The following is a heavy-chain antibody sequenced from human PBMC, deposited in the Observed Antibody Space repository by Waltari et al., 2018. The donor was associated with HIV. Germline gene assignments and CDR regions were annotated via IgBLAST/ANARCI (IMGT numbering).Heavy chain of an antibody. J-gene: IGHJ4*02. Sequence: QVQLQESGQGLVKPSETLSLTCTVSGGSVRSENYYWTWIRQPPGKGLEWVGYIYYTGSTTCSPSLQSRATISLDTSKNQFSLRLTSVTAADTAVYYCARATYSSGCHDSWGQGTLVTVSS. CDR2: IYYTGST. CDR1: GGSVRSENYY. CDR3: ARATYSSGCHDS. V-gene: IGHV4-61*01. D-gene: IGHD6-19*01.